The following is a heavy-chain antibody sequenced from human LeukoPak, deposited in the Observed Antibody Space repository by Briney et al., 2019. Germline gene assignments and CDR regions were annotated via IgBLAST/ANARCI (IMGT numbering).Heavy chain of an antibody. Sequence: SETLSLTCTVSGRSIRSVYWNWIRQSAGKGLEWIGRIYATDLTHYNPSLKSRVTLSVDMSKNELSLTLKSVTAADTAVYYCARGFGSGTSPIDLWGQGALVTVSS. CDR2: IYATDLT. D-gene: IGHD3-10*01. CDR3: ARGFGSGTSPIDL. J-gene: IGHJ5*02. V-gene: IGHV4-4*07. CDR1: GRSIRSVY.